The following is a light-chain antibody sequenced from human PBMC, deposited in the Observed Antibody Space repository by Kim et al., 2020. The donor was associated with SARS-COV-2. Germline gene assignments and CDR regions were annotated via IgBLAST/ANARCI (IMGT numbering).Light chain of an antibody. Sequence: QSALTQPASVSGSPGQSITISCTGTSSDIGGYNFVSWYQHHPGKAPKVMIYEVSNRPSGVSNRFSGSKSGNTASLAISGLQAEDEADYYCTSYTGTSIPYVFGTGTKVTVL. CDR1: SSDIGGYNF. V-gene: IGLV2-14*01. CDR2: EVS. CDR3: TSYTGTSIPYV. J-gene: IGLJ1*01.